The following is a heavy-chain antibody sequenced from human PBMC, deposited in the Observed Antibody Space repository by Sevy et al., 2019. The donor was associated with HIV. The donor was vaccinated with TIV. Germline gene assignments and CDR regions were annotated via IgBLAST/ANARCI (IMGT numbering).Heavy chain of an antibody. Sequence: GGSLRLSCAASGFTFSDYYMEWVRQAPGKGLEWVGRTRNKAKSYTTEYAASVKGRFTISRDDSKNSLYLQMNSLKIEDTAMYYCARDLHISGAYFDSWGQGTLVTVSS. CDR3: ARDLHISGAYFDS. V-gene: IGHV3-72*01. D-gene: IGHD3-22*01. CDR2: TRNKAKSYTT. CDR1: GFTFSDYY. J-gene: IGHJ4*02.